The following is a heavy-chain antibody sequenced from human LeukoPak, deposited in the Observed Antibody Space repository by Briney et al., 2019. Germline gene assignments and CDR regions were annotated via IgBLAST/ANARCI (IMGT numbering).Heavy chain of an antibody. CDR3: ATDGAGFDT. V-gene: IGHV3-11*01. CDR1: GFTFNDYY. J-gene: IGHJ5*02. Sequence: GGSLRLSCAASGFTFNDYYMSWIRQAPGKGLEWLSYINIGGTNTHYADSVKGRFTISRDNAKKSLYLEMNKLRAEDTAVYYCATDGAGFDTWGQGTLVIVSS. CDR2: INIGGTNT.